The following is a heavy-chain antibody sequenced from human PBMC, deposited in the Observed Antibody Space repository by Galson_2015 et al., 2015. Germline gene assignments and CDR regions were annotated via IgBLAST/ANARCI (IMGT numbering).Heavy chain of an antibody. CDR3: ARDLGWGKDGGYYYGMDV. CDR1: GDSVSSNSAA. Sequence: CAISGDSVSSNSAAWNWIRQSPSRGLEWPGRTYYRSKWYNDYAVSVKSRITINPDTSKNQFSLQLNSVTPEDTAVYYCARDLGWGKDGGYYYGMDVWGQGTAVTVSS. D-gene: IGHD3-16*01. V-gene: IGHV6-1*01. J-gene: IGHJ6*02. CDR2: TYYRSKWYN.